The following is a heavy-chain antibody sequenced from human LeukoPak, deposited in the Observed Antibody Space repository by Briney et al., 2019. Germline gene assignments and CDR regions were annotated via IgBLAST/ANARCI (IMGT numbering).Heavy chain of an antibody. D-gene: IGHD1-26*01. Sequence: ASVKVSCKPSGYTFIDYYIHCVRQAPGEGREFLGWISPDSGGTNYPQTFQGRVTLTRDTSLSTAYMELSRLRSHDTAVYYCVTLGATNFDYWGQGTLVTVSS. J-gene: IGHJ4*02. V-gene: IGHV1-2*02. CDR1: GYTFIDYY. CDR3: VTLGATNFDY. CDR2: ISPDSGGT.